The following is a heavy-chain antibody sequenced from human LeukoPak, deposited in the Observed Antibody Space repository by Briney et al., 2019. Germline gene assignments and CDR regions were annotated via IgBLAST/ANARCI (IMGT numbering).Heavy chain of an antibody. Sequence: GGSLRLSCAASGFTFSSYGMHWVRQAPGKGLEWVAVISYDGSNKYYGDSVKGRFTISRDNSMNTLSLQMDSLRAEDTAVYYCARRLQGYCSSTSCYTANYYYGMDVWGQGTTVTVSS. CDR2: ISYDGSNK. V-gene: IGHV3-30*03. D-gene: IGHD2-2*02. CDR1: GFTFSSYG. CDR3: ARRLQGYCSSTSCYTANYYYGMDV. J-gene: IGHJ6*02.